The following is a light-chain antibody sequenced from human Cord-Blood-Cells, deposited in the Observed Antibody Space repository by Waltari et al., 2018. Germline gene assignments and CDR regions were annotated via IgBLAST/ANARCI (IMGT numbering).Light chain of an antibody. CDR3: SSYTSSSTWV. Sequence: QSALTQPASVSASPGQSITISCTGTSSDVGGYHYVSCYQQHPGKAPKLMIYDVSKRPSGVSNRFSGSKSGNTASLTISGLQAEDEADYYCSSYTSSSTWVFGGGTKLTVL. J-gene: IGLJ3*02. CDR2: DVS. V-gene: IGLV2-14*01. CDR1: SSDVGGYHY.